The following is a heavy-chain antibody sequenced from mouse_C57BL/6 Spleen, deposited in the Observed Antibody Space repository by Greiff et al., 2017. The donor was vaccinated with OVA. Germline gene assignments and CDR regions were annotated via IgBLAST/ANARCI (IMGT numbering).Heavy chain of an antibody. CDR1: GFTFSNYW. Sequence: EVKLMESGGGLVQPGGSMKLSCVASGFTFSNYWMNWVRQSPEKGLEWVAQIRLKSDNYATHYAESVKGRFTISRDDSKSSVYLQMNNLRAEDTGIYYCTGHDSSFAYWGQGTLVTVSA. V-gene: IGHV6-3*01. CDR2: IRLKSDNYAT. J-gene: IGHJ3*01. D-gene: IGHD2-4*01. CDR3: TGHDSSFAY.